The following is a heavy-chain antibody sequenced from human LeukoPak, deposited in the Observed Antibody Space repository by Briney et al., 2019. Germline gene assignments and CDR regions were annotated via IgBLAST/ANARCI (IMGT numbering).Heavy chain of an antibody. CDR3: ARHSAAGLTNWFDP. V-gene: IGHV4-59*01. D-gene: IGHD6-13*01. CDR1: GGYISSYS. J-gene: IGHJ5*02. CDR2: LYYSGST. Sequence: SETLSLPCTVSGGYISSYSWIWIRQPPGKALEWIGYLYYSGSTNYHPSLKSRVTISVDTSKNHVSLMVSAVTAADTAVYYCARHSAAGLTNWFDPWGQGTLVTVSS.